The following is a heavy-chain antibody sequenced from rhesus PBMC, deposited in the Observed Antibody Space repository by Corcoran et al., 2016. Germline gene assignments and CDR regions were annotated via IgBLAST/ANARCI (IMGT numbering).Heavy chain of an antibody. CDR2: VYPEDGEA. CDR1: GYTSTDNY. Sequence: EVQLVQSGAEVKKPGAPVKICCKASGYTSTDNYLHWVRQSPGKGLEGMGRVYPEDGEAIHAQKFQDRVTITADTSTDTAYMELSSLRSEDTAVYYCARAQGGRGGLDSWGQGVVVTVSS. D-gene: IGHD1-44*02. J-gene: IGHJ6*01. CDR3: ARAQGGRGGLDS. V-gene: IGHV1-111*02.